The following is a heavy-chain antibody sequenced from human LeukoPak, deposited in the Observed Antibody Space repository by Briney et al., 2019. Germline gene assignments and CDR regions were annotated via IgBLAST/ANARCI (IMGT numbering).Heavy chain of an antibody. CDR3: ARDSIVGATDFDY. CDR1: GFTFSSYE. V-gene: IGHV3-48*03. Sequence: GGSLRLSCAASGFTFSSYEMNWVRQAPGKGLEWVSYISSSGSTIYYADSVKGRFTISRDNAKNSLYLQMNSLRAEDTAVYYCARDSIVGATDFDYWGQGTLVTVSS. CDR2: ISSSGSTI. D-gene: IGHD1-26*01. J-gene: IGHJ4*02.